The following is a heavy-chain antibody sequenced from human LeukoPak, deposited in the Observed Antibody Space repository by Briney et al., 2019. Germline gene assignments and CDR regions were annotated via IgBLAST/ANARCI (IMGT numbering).Heavy chain of an antibody. Sequence: RSGGSLRLSCAASGFTFSSYWMHWVRQAPGKGLEWVSSISSSSSYIYYADSVKGRFTISRDNAKNSLYLQMNSLRAEDTAVYYCAGRPATSDAFDIWGQGTMVTVSS. CDR3: AGRPATSDAFDI. CDR2: ISSSSSYI. CDR1: GFTFSSYW. J-gene: IGHJ3*02. V-gene: IGHV3-21*01. D-gene: IGHD2-2*01.